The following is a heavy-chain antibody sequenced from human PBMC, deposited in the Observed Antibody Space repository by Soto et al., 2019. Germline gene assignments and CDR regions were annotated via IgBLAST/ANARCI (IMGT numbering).Heavy chain of an antibody. Sequence: QVPLVQSGAEVKKPGASVKVSCKASGYTFTSYGISWVRQAPGQGLEWMGWISAYNGNTNYAQKLQGRVTMTTDISTSTAYMELRSLRSDDTAIYYCARDSPAVQLEILADAFDIWGQGTMVTVSS. J-gene: IGHJ3*02. D-gene: IGHD1-1*01. V-gene: IGHV1-18*01. CDR2: ISAYNGNT. CDR3: ARDSPAVQLEILADAFDI. CDR1: GYTFTSYG.